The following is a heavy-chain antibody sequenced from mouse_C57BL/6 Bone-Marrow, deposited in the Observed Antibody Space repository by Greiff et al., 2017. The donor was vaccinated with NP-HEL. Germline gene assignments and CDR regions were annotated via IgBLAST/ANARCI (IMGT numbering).Heavy chain of an antibody. D-gene: IGHD1-1*01. CDR2: IYPGDGDT. CDR1: GYAFSSSW. CDR3: APYYGSSYRYFDV. Sequence: QVQLQQSGPELVKPGASVKISCKASGYAFSSSWMNWVKQRPGKGLEWIGRIYPGDGDTNYNGKFKGKATLTADKSSSTAYMQLSSLTSEDSAVYFCAPYYGSSYRYFDVWGTGTTVTVSS. V-gene: IGHV1-82*01. J-gene: IGHJ1*03.